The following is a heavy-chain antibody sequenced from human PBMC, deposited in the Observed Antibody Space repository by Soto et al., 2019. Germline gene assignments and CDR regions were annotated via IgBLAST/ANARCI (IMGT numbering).Heavy chain of an antibody. CDR3: ARDQAYYDILTGYGGMDV. D-gene: IGHD3-9*01. CDR1: GGSISSGGYY. J-gene: IGHJ6*02. Sequence: QVQLQESGPGLVKPSQTLSLTCTVSGGSISSGGYYWSWIRQHPGKGLEWIGYIYYSGSTYYNPSXQRRVTISVXTXXXQXXLKLSSVTAADTAVYYCARDQAYYDILTGYGGMDVWGQGTTVTVSS. V-gene: IGHV4-31*03. CDR2: IYYSGST.